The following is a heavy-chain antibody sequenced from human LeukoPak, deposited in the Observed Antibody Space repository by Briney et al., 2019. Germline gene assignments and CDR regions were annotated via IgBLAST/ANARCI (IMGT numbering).Heavy chain of an antibody. CDR3: ARAPGIAEVDY. CDR1: GYTFTSYD. D-gene: IGHD6-13*01. V-gene: IGHV1-8*01. J-gene: IGHJ4*02. CDR2: MNPNSGNT. Sequence: ASVKLSCKASGYTFTSYDINWVRQATGQGLEWMGCMNPNSGNTGYAQEFQGRVTMTRNTPYRTAYMELSSLRSEDTAVYYCARAPGIAEVDYWGQGTLVTVSS.